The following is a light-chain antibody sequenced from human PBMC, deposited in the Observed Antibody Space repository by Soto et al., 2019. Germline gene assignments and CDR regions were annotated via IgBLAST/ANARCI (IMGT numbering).Light chain of an antibody. CDR2: DAS. J-gene: IGKJ4*01. CDR3: QQRSNWPPT. V-gene: IGKV3-11*01. Sequence: DIVLTQSPATLSLSPGERATLSCRASQSVSSYLAWYQEKPGQAPRLLIYDASNRATGIPARFSGSVSGTDFTLTISSLEPEDFAVYYCQQRSNWPPTFGGGTKVEIK. CDR1: QSVSSY.